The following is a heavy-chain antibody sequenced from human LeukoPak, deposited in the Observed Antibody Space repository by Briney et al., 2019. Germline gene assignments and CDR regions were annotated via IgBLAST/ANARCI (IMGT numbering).Heavy chain of an antibody. CDR1: GGSFSGYY. Sequence: SETLSLTCAVYGGSFSGYYWSWIRQPPGKGLEWIGETNHSGSTNYNPSLKSRVTISVDTSKNQFSLKLSSVTAADTAVYYCASSSSWSDAFDIWGQGTMVTVSS. CDR3: ASSSSWSDAFDI. D-gene: IGHD6-13*01. J-gene: IGHJ3*02. CDR2: TNHSGST. V-gene: IGHV4-34*01.